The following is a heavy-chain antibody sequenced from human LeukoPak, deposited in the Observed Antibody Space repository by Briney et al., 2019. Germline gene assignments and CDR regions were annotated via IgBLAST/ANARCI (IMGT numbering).Heavy chain of an antibody. D-gene: IGHD2/OR15-2a*01. CDR1: GYTFSDYF. CDR3: ATGRVIVVNY. CDR2: VDPEDGKT. Sequence: ASVKVSCKASGYTFSDYFMHWVQQAPGKGLVWMGRVDPEDGKTKYAEKFQGRVTITADTSTDTVYMKLSGLTSADTAVYYCATGRVIVVNYWGQGTLVTVSS. J-gene: IGHJ4*02. V-gene: IGHV1-69-2*01.